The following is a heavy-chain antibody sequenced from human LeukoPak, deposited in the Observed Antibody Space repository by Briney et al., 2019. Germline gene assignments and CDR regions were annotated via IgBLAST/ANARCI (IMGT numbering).Heavy chain of an antibody. J-gene: IGHJ4*02. CDR1: GYTFIIYA. CDR2: INAGNGNT. Sequence: GASVKASCKASGYTFIIYAMHWVRQAPGQRLEWMGWINAGNGNTKYSQKFQGRVTITRDTSASTAYMELSSLRSEDTAVYYCAKERDYYYDSSGCPGYWGQGTLVTVSS. V-gene: IGHV1-3*01. D-gene: IGHD3-22*01. CDR3: AKERDYYYDSSGCPGY.